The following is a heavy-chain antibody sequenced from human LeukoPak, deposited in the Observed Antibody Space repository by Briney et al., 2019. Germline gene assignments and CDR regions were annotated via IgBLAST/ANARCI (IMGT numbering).Heavy chain of an antibody. CDR2: ISYDGSNK. V-gene: IGHV3-30-3*01. D-gene: IGHD6-13*01. CDR3: ARGRGYSSSSDWGDY. J-gene: IGHJ4*02. Sequence: GGALRLSCAASGFTFSSYAMHWVRQAPGRGLEGVAVISYDGSNKYYADSVKGRFTISRDNSKNTLYLQMNSLRADDTAVYYCARGRGYSSSSDWGDYWGEGTLVTVSS. CDR1: GFTFSSYA.